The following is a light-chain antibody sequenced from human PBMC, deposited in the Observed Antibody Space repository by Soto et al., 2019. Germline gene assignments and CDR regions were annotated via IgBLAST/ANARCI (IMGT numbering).Light chain of an antibody. J-gene: IGKJ4*01. CDR3: QQYNNWPPPLT. Sequence: EIVMTQSPATLSVSPGERATLSCRASQSVSSNLVWYQQKPGQAPRLLIYGASTRATGTPARFSGSGSGTEFTLTISSLQSEDFAVYYCQQYNNWPPPLTFGGGTKVEIK. CDR2: GAS. V-gene: IGKV3-15*01. CDR1: QSVSSN.